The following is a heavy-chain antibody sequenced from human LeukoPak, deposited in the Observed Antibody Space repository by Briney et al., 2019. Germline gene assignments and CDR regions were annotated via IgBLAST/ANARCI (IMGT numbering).Heavy chain of an antibody. D-gene: IGHD5-12*01. CDR3: ANPQSRGYDYLDY. J-gene: IGHJ4*02. Sequence: GRSLRLSCAASGFTFSSYGMHWVRQAPGKGLEWVAVIWYDGTNTYYADSVKGRFTISRDNSKNMLYLQMNSLRVEDTAVYYCANPQSRGYDYLDYWGQGTLVSVSS. CDR2: IWYDGTNT. V-gene: IGHV3-33*06. CDR1: GFTFSSYG.